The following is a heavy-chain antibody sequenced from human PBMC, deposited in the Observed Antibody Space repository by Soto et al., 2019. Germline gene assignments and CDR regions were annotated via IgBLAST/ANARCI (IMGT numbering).Heavy chain of an antibody. CDR2: IFHSGST. Sequence: KPSETLSLTCAVFGGSISNSNWWTWVRQPPGKGLDWVGEIFHSGSTNYNSSLMGRVTISVDKANNQFSLKLSSVTAADTAVYYCAHRPIVGAAIWGQGTLVTVYS. CDR1: GGSISNSNW. CDR3: AHRPIVGAAI. V-gene: IGHV4-4*02. J-gene: IGHJ4*02. D-gene: IGHD1-26*01.